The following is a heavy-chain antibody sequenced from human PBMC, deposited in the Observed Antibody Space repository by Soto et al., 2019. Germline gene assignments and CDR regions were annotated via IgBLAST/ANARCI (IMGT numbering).Heavy chain of an antibody. CDR2: IYYSGST. J-gene: IGHJ6*02. V-gene: IGHV4-30-4*01. CDR3: ARGLPFRDYYYYGMDV. CDR1: GGSISSGDYY. Sequence: LSLTCTVSGGSISSGDYYWSWIRQPPGKGLEWIGYIYYSGSTYYNPSLKSRVTISVDTSKNQFSLKLSSVTAADTAVYYCARGLPFRDYYYYGMDVWGQGTTVTVSS.